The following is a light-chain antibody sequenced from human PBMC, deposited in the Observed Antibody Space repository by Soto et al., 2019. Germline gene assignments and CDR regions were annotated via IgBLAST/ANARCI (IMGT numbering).Light chain of an antibody. Sequence: EIVLTQSPGTLSLSPGERATLSCRASRSVSASYLAWYQQKPRQAPRLLIYGASSRATGFPDSFSGSGAGTDFTLISSRLEPEDSAVYYCQQYDTSATFGQGTKLEI. V-gene: IGKV3-20*01. J-gene: IGKJ2*01. CDR2: GAS. CDR3: QQYDTSAT. CDR1: RSVSASY.